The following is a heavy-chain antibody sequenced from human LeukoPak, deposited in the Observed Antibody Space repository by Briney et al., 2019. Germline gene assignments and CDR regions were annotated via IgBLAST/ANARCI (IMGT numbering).Heavy chain of an antibody. V-gene: IGHV1-18*01. Sequence: ASVKVSCKASGYTFTSYGISWVRQAPGQGLEWMGWISAYNGNTNYAQKLQGRVTMTTDTSTSTAYMELRSLRSDDTAVYYCARDLEVGLRSGSLALWGQGTLVTVSS. D-gene: IGHD6-19*01. J-gene: IGHJ4*02. CDR1: GYTFTSYG. CDR2: ISAYNGNT. CDR3: ARDLEVGLRSGSLAL.